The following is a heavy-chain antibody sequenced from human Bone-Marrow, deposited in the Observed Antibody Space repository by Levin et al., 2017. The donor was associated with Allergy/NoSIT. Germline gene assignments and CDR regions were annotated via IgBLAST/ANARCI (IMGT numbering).Heavy chain of an antibody. J-gene: IGHJ4*02. CDR2: ISDSGGST. V-gene: IGHV3-23*01. Sequence: HGESLKISCAASGFTFSSYAMSWVRQAPGKGLEWVSAISDSGGSTYYADSVKGRFTISRDNSKNTLYLQMNSLRAEDTAVYYCAAASSSWYWGQGTLVTVSS. CDR1: GFTFSSYA. D-gene: IGHD6-13*01. CDR3: AAASSSWY.